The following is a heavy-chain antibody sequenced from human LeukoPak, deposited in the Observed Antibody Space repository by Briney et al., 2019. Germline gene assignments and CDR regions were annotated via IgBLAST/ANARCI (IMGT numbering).Heavy chain of an antibody. CDR2: IYYSGST. CDR1: GGSITNYY. CDR3: ARDRGGYSSSWYDY. D-gene: IGHD6-13*01. V-gene: IGHV4-59*01. J-gene: IGHJ4*02. Sequence: SETLSLTCTVSGGSITNYYWSWIRQPPGKGLEWIGYIYYSGSTNYNPSLKSRVTISVDTSKNQFSLKLSSVTAADTAVYYCARDRGGYSSSWYDYWGQGTLVTVSS.